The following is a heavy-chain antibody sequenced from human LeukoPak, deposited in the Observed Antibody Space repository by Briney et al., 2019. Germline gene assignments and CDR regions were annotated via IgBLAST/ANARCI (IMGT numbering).Heavy chain of an antibody. J-gene: IGHJ4*02. Sequence: GASVKVSCKASGYTFNRYGISWVRQAPGQGLEWMGWIGSYNGNTNYAQKLQGRVTMTTDTSTSTAYMELRSLRSDDTAVYYCATRGRFRPFDYWGQGTLVTVSS. CDR3: ATRGRFRPFDY. V-gene: IGHV1-18*01. CDR2: IGSYNGNT. D-gene: IGHD3-16*02. CDR1: GYTFNRYG.